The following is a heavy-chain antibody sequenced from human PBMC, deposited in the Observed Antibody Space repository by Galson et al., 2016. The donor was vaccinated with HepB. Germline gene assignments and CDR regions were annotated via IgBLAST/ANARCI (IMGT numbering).Heavy chain of an antibody. Sequence: SLRLSCAASGFTFSSYGMHWVRQAPGKGLEWVAVISYDGSNKYYADSVKGRFTISRDNSKNTLYLQMDSLRAEDAAVYYCVRVETCSDGSCNSYFFDHWGRGTLVTVSS. D-gene: IGHD2-15*01. CDR1: GFTFSSYG. CDR2: ISYDGSNK. J-gene: IGHJ4*02. CDR3: VRVETCSDGSCNSYFFDH. V-gene: IGHV3-30*03.